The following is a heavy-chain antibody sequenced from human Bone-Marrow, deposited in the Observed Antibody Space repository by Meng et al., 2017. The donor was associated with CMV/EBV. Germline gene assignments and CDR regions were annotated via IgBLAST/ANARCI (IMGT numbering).Heavy chain of an antibody. V-gene: IGHV3-30-3*01. J-gene: IGHJ5*02. CDR1: GFTFSSYA. D-gene: IGHD2-2*01. CDR2: ISYDGSNK. CDR3: ARDAPGGPAEDTSNWFDP. Sequence: GGSLRLSCAASGFTFSSYAMHWVRQAPGKGLEWVAVISYDGSNKYYADSVKGRFTISRDNSKNTLYLQMNSLRSDDTAVYYCARDAPGGPAEDTSNWFDPWGQGTLVTVSS.